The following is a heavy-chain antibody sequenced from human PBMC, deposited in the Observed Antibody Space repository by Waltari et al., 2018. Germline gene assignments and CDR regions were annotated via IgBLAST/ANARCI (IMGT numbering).Heavy chain of an antibody. Sequence: QVQLVESGGGVVQPGRSLSLSCAASGFTFVSYGMHWVRQAPGKGLEWVAVVWYDGTNKYYADSVKGRFTISRDNSKNTLNLQMNSLRVEDTAVYYCAKGRSYDSSGYYYGDWGQGTLVTVSS. V-gene: IGHV3-33*06. J-gene: IGHJ4*02. CDR1: GFTFVSYG. CDR3: AKGRSYDSSGYYYGD. D-gene: IGHD3-22*01. CDR2: VWYDGTNK.